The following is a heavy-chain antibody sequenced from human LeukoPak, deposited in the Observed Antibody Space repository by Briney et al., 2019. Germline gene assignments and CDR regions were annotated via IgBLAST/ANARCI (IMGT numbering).Heavy chain of an antibody. Sequence: GRSLRLSCAASGFTFSSYGMHWVRQAPGKGLEWVAVISYDGSNKYCADSVKGRFTISRDNSKNTLYLQMNSLRAEDTAVYYCAKDFVSSSWSFDYWGQGTLVTVSS. CDR2: ISYDGSNK. CDR3: AKDFVSSSWSFDY. V-gene: IGHV3-30*18. CDR1: GFTFSSYG. D-gene: IGHD6-13*01. J-gene: IGHJ4*02.